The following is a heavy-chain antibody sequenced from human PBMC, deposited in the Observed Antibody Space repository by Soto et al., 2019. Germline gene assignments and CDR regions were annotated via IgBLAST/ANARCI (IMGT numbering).Heavy chain of an antibody. J-gene: IGHJ4*02. CDR2: ISGSGGST. CDR3: AKVLSGYGPQPTDY. D-gene: IGHD5-12*01. Sequence: PGGSLRLSCATPGFTFSSYSMSWVRQAPGKGLEWVSAISGSGGSTYYADSVKGRFTISRDNSKNTLYLQMNSLRAEDTAVYYCAKVLSGYGPQPTDYWGQGTLVTVSS. CDR1: GFTFSSYS. V-gene: IGHV3-23*01.